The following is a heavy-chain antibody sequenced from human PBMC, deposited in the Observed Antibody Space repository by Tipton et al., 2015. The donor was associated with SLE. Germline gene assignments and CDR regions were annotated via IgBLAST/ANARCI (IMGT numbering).Heavy chain of an antibody. V-gene: IGHV3-23*01. Sequence: GSLRLSCAASGFTFSSYAMSWVRQAPGKGLEWVSAISGSGGSTYYADSVKGRFTISRDNSKNTLYLQMNSLRAEDTAVYYCAKDGGSSWYADYWGQGTLVTVSS. CDR2: ISGSGGST. D-gene: IGHD6-13*01. CDR3: AKDGGSSWYADY. J-gene: IGHJ4*02. CDR1: GFTFSSYA.